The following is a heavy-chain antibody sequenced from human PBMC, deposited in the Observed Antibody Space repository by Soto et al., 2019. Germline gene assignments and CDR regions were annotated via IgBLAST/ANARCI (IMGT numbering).Heavy chain of an antibody. J-gene: IGHJ5*02. V-gene: IGHV4-59*08. CDR1: GGSISSYY. CDR2: IYYSGST. D-gene: IGHD3-10*01. CDR3: ARHYGSGSYYNLGDWFDP. Sequence: SETLSLTCTVSGGSISSYYWSWIRQPPGKGLEWIGYIYYSGSTNYNPSLKSRVTISVDTPKNQFSLKLSSVTAADTAVYYCARHYGSGSYYNLGDWFDPWGQGTLVTVSS.